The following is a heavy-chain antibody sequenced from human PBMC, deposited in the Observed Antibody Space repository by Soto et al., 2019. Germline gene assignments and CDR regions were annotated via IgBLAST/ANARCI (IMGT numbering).Heavy chain of an antibody. D-gene: IGHD3-3*01. CDR3: ARSGLITIFGVVEP. CDR2: ISSSSSYI. CDR1: GFTFSSYS. Sequence: PGGSLRLSCAASGFTFSSYSMNWVRQAPGKGLEWVSSISSSSSYIYYADSVKGRFTISRDNAKNSLYLQMNSLRAEDTAVYYCARSGLITIFGVVEPWGQGTLVTVSS. J-gene: IGHJ5*02. V-gene: IGHV3-21*01.